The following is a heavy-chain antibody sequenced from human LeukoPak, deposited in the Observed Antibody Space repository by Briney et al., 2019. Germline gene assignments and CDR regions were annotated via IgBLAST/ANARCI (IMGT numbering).Heavy chain of an antibody. Sequence: GGSLRLSCAASGFTFSSYSMNWVRQAPGKGLEWVSYISSSSSTIYYAHSVKGRFTISRDNAKNSLYLQMNSLRAEDTAVYYCARDVSSSRVGSPFDYWGQGTLVTVSS. CDR2: ISSSSSTI. CDR1: GFTFSSYS. J-gene: IGHJ4*02. V-gene: IGHV3-48*01. CDR3: ARDVSSSRVGSPFDY. D-gene: IGHD6-13*01.